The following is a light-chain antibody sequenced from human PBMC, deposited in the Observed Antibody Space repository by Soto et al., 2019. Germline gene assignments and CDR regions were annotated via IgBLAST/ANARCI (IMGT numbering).Light chain of an antibody. Sequence: DIQMTQSPSSLSASGGDRVTIACRASQNIRTYLNWYQQNPGKAPKLLIYAASNLHSGVPSRFSGSGSGTDFTLNISSLQPEDFATYYCQQAYSKNTFGGGTKVEIK. CDR1: QNIRTY. CDR2: AAS. V-gene: IGKV1-39*01. J-gene: IGKJ4*01. CDR3: QQAYSKNT.